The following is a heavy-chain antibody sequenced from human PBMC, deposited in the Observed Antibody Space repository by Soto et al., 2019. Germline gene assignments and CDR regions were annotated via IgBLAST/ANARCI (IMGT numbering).Heavy chain of an antibody. CDR1: GFTFSSYA. V-gene: IGHV3-30-3*01. CDR3: ARDHYEFRNTGPPNFAY. Sequence: PGGSLRLSCAASGFTFSSYAMHWVRQAPGKGLEWVAVISYDGSNKYYADSVKGRFTISRDNSKNTLYLQMNSLRAEDAAVYYCARDHYEFRNTGPPNFAYWGQGTLVTVSS. CDR2: ISYDGSNK. J-gene: IGHJ4*02. D-gene: IGHD3-3*01.